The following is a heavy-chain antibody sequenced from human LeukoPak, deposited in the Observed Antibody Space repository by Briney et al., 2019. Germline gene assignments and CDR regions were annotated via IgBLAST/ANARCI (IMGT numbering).Heavy chain of an antibody. CDR3: ARDDIVAKYYYYGMDV. J-gene: IGHJ6*02. CDR2: IYTSGGT. CDR1: GGSISSYY. D-gene: IGHD5-12*01. V-gene: IGHV4-4*07. Sequence: SETLSLTCTVSGGSISSYYWSWIRQPAGKGLEWIGRIYTSGGTNYNPSLKSRVTMSVDTSKNQFSLKLSSVTAADTAVYYCARDDIVAKYYYYGMDVWGQGTTVTVSS.